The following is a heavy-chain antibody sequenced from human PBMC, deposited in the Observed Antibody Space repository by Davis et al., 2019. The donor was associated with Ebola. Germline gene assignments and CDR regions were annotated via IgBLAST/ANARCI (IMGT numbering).Heavy chain of an antibody. D-gene: IGHD3-10*01. Sequence: GGSLRLSCAASGFTFSSYWMSWVRQAPGKGLEWVANIKQDGSEKYYVDSVKGRFTISRDNAKNSLYLQMNSLRAEDTAVYYCARQVWFGESNHGFDYWGQGTLVTVSS. V-gene: IGHV3-7*01. CDR1: GFTFSSYW. J-gene: IGHJ4*02. CDR3: ARQVWFGESNHGFDY. CDR2: IKQDGSEK.